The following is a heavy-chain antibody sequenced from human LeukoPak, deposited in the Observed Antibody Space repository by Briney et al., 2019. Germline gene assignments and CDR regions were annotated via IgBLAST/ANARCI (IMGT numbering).Heavy chain of an antibody. CDR2: IDPRGGST. CDR1: GYTFTNYY. J-gene: IGHJ5*02. D-gene: IGHD6-13*01. V-gene: IGHV1-46*01. Sequence: ASVKVSCKASGYTFTNYYMHWVRQAPGQGLEWMGVIDPRGGSTTHAQKVQGRFTMTRDTSTNTVYMELRSLNSEDTAVYYCARSHSSWYWFDPWGQGTLVTV. CDR3: ARSHSSWYWFDP.